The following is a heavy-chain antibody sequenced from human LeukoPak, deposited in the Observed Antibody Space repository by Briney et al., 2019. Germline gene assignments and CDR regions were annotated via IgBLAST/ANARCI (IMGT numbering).Heavy chain of an antibody. CDR1: GDSVSSNSAA. D-gene: IGHD6-19*01. V-gene: IGHV6-1*01. Sequence: SQTLSLTCAISGDSVSSNSAAWNWIRQSPSRGLEWLGRTYYRSKWYNDYAVSVKSRITINPDTSKNQFSLQLNSVTPEDTAVYYCARGRWDSSGWYRYYYGMDVWGQGTTVTVSS. J-gene: IGHJ6*02. CDR2: TYYRSKWYN. CDR3: ARGRWDSSGWYRYYYGMDV.